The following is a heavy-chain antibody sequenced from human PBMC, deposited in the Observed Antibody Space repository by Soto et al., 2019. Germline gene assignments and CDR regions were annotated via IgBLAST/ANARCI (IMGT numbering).Heavy chain of an antibody. CDR1: GFTFSTYS. CDR2: ISSRSDI. Sequence: PGGSLSLSCVGSGFTFSTYSINWVRQAPGKGLEWVSSISSRSDIYYADSVKGRFTISRDNAKNSVSLQMNSLRAEDTAVYYCAREYTAWPLAYGLDVWGQGTTVTASS. V-gene: IGHV3-21*01. D-gene: IGHD2-2*02. CDR3: AREYTAWPLAYGLDV. J-gene: IGHJ6*02.